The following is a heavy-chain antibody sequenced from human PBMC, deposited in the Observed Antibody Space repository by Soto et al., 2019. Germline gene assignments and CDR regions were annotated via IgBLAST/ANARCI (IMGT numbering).Heavy chain of an antibody. CDR1: GGSFDDFY. V-gene: IGHV4-34*02. J-gene: IGHJ6*02. CDR2: ISHDGGT. D-gene: IGHD3-10*01. CDR3: ARGQLVWYGDLTPYHRDMDV. Sequence: QVQLQQWGAGLLRPSETLSLTCAFYGGSFDDFYWSCVRQSPGKGLEWVGEISHDGGTNYSPSLANRVSISVDTSKNQFSLHMRSVTAADTGLYYCARGQLVWYGDLTPYHRDMDVWGQGTTVTVSS.